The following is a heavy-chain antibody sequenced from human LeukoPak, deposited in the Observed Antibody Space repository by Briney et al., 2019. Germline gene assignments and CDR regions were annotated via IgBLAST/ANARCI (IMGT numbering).Heavy chain of an antibody. D-gene: IGHD1-1*01. V-gene: IGHV4-4*09. CDR2: IYTSGST. CDR1: GGSISSYY. CDR3: ARAGLATSYYYYYMDV. Sequence: PSETLSFTCTVAGGSISSYYWGWLRQPPGKGLEWIGYIYTSGSTNYNPSLKRRVTISVDTSKNQFSLKLSSVTAADTAVYYCARAGLATSYYYYYMDVWGKGTTVTVSS. J-gene: IGHJ6*03.